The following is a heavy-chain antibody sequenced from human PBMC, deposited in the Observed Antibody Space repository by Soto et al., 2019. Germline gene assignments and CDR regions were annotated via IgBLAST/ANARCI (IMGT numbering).Heavy chain of an antibody. CDR2: ISSNSSCI. J-gene: IGHJ3*02. D-gene: IGHD3-3*01. CDR1: GFTFSSYA. Sequence: GGSLRLSCSASGFTFSSYAMHWVRQAPGKGLEYVSAISSNSSCIYYADSVKGRFTISRDNAKNSLYLQMNSLRAEDTAVYYCARDGVNFAYDFWSGYYPRYAFDIWGQGTTVTVSS. CDR3: ARDGVNFAYDFWSGYYPRYAFDI. V-gene: IGHV3-64*04.